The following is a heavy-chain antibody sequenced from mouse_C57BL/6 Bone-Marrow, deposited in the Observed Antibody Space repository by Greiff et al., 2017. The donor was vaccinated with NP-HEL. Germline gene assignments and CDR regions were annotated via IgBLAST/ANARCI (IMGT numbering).Heavy chain of an antibody. Sequence: QVQLQQSGAELVRPGASVTLSCKASGYTFTDYEMHWVKQTPVHGLEWIGAIDPETGGTAYNQKFKGKAILTADKSSSTAYMELRSLTSEDSAVYYWTRAWNYFYWYFDVWGTGTTVTVSS. CDR1: GYTFTDYE. D-gene: IGHD2-1*01. CDR3: TRAWNYFYWYFDV. CDR2: IDPETGGT. J-gene: IGHJ1*03. V-gene: IGHV1-15*01.